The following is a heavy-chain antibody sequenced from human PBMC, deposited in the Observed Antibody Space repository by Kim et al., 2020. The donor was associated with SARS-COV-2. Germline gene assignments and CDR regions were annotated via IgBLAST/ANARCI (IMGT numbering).Heavy chain of an antibody. CDR2: ILPMFGSR. CDR1: GGTFSNNG. Sequence: SVKVSCKASGGTFSNNGISWVRQVPGQGLEWLGGILPMFGSRDSGRGFKGRVTFTADTSTGTANMELSSLTSDDSAVYYCARASIRGGLNGYRYHYDMD. V-gene: IGHV1-69*06. D-gene: IGHD5-12*01. CDR3: ARASIRGGLNGYRYHYDMD. J-gene: IGHJ6*01.